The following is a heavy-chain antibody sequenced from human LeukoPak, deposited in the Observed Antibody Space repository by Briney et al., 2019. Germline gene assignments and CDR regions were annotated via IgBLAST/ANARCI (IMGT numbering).Heavy chain of an antibody. Sequence: GGSLRLSCAASGFTFSHYSMNWVRQAPGKGLEWVSSMSINSGLIYYADSVKGRFTISRDNAKNSLYLQMNSLRAEDTAVYYCAREFDYSTSGAGYWGQGTLVTVSS. CDR3: AREFDYSTSGAGY. CDR2: MSINSGLI. D-gene: IGHD4-11*01. V-gene: IGHV3-21*01. J-gene: IGHJ4*02. CDR1: GFTFSHYS.